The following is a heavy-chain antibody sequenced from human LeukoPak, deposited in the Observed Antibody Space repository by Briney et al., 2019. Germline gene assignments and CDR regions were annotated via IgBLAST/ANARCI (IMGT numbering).Heavy chain of an antibody. D-gene: IGHD1-1*01. V-gene: IGHV3-30-3*01. Sequence: QAGGSLRLSCAASGFTFSSYAMHWVRQAPGKGLEWVAVISYDGSNKYYADSVKGRFTISRDNSKNTLYLQMNSLRAEDTAVYYCARENGFSFDYWGQGTLVTVSS. CDR2: ISYDGSNK. CDR1: GFTFSSYA. CDR3: ARENGFSFDY. J-gene: IGHJ4*02.